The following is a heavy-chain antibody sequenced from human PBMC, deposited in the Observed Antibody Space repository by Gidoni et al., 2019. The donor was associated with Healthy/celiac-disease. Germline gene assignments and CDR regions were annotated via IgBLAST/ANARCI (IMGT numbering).Heavy chain of an antibody. CDR1: GFTFSICG. J-gene: IGHJ6*02. Sequence: QVQLVESGGGVVQPGRSLRLSCAASGFTFSICGMHWVRQAPGKGLEWVAVIWYDGSNKYYADSVKGRFTISRDNSKNTLYLQMNSLRAEDTAVYYCAREGIAARDYYYGMDVWGQGTTVTVSS. CDR2: IWYDGSNK. V-gene: IGHV3-33*01. CDR3: AREGIAARDYYYGMDV. D-gene: IGHD6-6*01.